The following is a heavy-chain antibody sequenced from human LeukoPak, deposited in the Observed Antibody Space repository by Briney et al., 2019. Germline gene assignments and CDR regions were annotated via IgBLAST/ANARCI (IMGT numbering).Heavy chain of an antibody. CDR1: GFTFSTYS. CDR2: ISSSSSTI. D-gene: IGHD6-13*01. V-gene: IGHV3-48*01. Sequence: GGSLRLSCAASGFTFSTYSMNWVRQAPGKGLEWVSYISSSSSTIYYADSVKGRFTISRDNAKNSLYLQMNSLRAEDTAVYYCAREEMAASSGIRSDVWGKGTTVTVSS. J-gene: IGHJ6*04. CDR3: AREEMAASSGIRSDV.